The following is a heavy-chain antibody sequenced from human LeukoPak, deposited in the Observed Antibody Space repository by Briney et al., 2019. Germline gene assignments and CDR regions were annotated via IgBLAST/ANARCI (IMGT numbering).Heavy chain of an antibody. CDR2: INPSGAST. D-gene: IGHD6-13*01. J-gene: IGHJ4*02. V-gene: IGHV1-46*01. Sequence: ASVKVSCKSSGYIFTSYDIYWVRQAPGQGLEWMGIINPSGASTRYAQKFQGRVTMTRDTSTSTVYMELSSLRSEDTAVYYCARGPRAGADDYWGQGTLVTVSS. CDR1: GYIFTSYD. CDR3: ARGPRAGADDY.